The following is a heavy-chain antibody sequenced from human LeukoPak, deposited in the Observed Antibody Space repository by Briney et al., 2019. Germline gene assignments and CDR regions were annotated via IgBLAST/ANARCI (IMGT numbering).Heavy chain of an antibody. V-gene: IGHV4-34*01. CDR3: ARVWVGAMGPPGYFDY. Sequence: SETLSLTCAVYGGSFSGYYRSWIRQPPGKGLEWIGEINHSGSTNYNPSLKSRVTISVDTSKNQFSLKLSSVTAADTAVYYCARVWVGAMGPPGYFDYWGQGTLVTVSS. J-gene: IGHJ4*02. CDR2: INHSGST. D-gene: IGHD5-18*01. CDR1: GGSFSGYY.